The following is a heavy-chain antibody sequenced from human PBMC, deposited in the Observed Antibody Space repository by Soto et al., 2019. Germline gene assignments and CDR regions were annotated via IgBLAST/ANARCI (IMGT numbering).Heavy chain of an antibody. CDR1: GYTFTNYA. CDR3: ARDLAVPALLYYYAMDV. J-gene: IGHJ6*02. D-gene: IGHD6-19*01. CDR2: INAGNGNT. Sequence: ASVKVSCKASGYTFTNYAMHWVRQAPGQRLEWMGWINAGNGNTKYSQKFQGRVTITRDTSASTAYKELSSLRSEDTAIYYCARDLAVPALLYYYAMDVWGQGTTVTVSS. V-gene: IGHV1-3*01.